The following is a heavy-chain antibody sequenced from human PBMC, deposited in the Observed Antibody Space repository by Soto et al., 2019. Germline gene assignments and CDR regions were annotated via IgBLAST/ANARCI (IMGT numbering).Heavy chain of an antibody. CDR2: IYFSGTT. CDR1: GASIRTSSFY. J-gene: IGHJ5*02. CDR3: ARCSLVVVPAPGFDP. D-gene: IGHD2-2*01. Sequence: LSLTCTVSGASIRTSSFYWGWIRQPPGKGLEWIGSIYFSGTTYYNPSLQTRVTMSVDTSKNQFSLKLSSVSAADTALYYCARCSLVVVPAPGFDPWGRGTLVTVSS. V-gene: IGHV4-39*07.